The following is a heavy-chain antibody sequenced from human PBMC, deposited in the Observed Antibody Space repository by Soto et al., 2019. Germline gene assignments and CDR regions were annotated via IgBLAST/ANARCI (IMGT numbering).Heavy chain of an antibody. V-gene: IGHV4-31*03. CDR1: GGSISSGGYY. J-gene: IGHJ3*01. Sequence: TQSLTCTVSGGSISSGGYYWGWIRQHPGRGLEGIGYIYYSGSTYYNPSIKSRVTISVDTSKNQFSLKLSSVTAADTAVYYCARVDFGYCSSTSCYTSHAFDLWGQGTMVNVSS. CDR2: IYYSGST. D-gene: IGHD2-2*02. CDR3: ARVDFGYCSSTSCYTSHAFDL.